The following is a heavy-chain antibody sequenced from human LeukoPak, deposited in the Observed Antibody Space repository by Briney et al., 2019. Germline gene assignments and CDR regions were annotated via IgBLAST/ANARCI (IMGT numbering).Heavy chain of an antibody. CDR1: GFTFSDYY. J-gene: IGHJ4*02. CDR2: ISSSSSYT. CDR3: ARDISTYGSGSSQFDY. Sequence: GGSLRLSCAVFGFTFSDYYMIWIRQAPGKGLEWVSYISSSSSYTNYADSVKGRFTISRDNAKNSLYLQINSLRAEDTAVYYCARDISTYGSGSSQFDYWGQGTLVTVSS. D-gene: IGHD3-10*01. V-gene: IGHV3-11*06.